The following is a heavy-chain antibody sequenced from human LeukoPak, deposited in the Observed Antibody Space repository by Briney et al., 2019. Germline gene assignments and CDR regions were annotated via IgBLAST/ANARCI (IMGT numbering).Heavy chain of an antibody. CDR1: GFTFSNAW. CDR2: IKSKTDGGTT. Sequence: KPGGSLRLSCAASGFTFSNAWMSWVRQAPGKGLEWVGRIKSKTDGGTTDYAAPVKGRFTISRDDSKNTLYLQMNSLKTEDTAVYYCTTLRRLRLWLVPSVVLNDYWGQGTLVTVS. J-gene: IGHJ4*02. V-gene: IGHV3-15*01. D-gene: IGHD6-19*01. CDR3: TTLRRLRLWLVPSVVLNDY.